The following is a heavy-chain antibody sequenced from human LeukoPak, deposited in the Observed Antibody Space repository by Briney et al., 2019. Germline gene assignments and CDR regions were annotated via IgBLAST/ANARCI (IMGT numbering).Heavy chain of an antibody. D-gene: IGHD4/OR15-4a*01. J-gene: IGHJ5*01. V-gene: IGHV4-34*01. CDR2: INHSGST. CDR3: VRHDGRGGATMGAFDS. Sequence: KPSETLSLTCAVYGGSFSGYYWSWIRQPPGKGLEWIGEINHSGSTNYNPSLKSRVTISVDTSANQFSLQLNSVTAADTAVYYCVRHDGRGGATMGAFDSWGQGSLVTVSS. CDR1: GGSFSGYY.